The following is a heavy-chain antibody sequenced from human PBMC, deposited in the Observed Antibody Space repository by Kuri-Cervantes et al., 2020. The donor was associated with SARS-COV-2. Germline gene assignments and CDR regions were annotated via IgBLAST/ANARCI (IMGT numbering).Heavy chain of an antibody. D-gene: IGHD2-8*01. CDR1: GDSVSSNSAA. CDR2: TYYRSKWYN. CDR3: ARDWRTNGVGWGFDP. V-gene: IGHV6-1*01. Sequence: SCAISGDSVSSNSAAWNWIRQSPSRGLEWLGRTYYRSKWYNDYAVSVKSRITINPDTSKNQFFLQLNSVTPEDTAVYYCARDWRTNGVGWGFDPCGQASLVTVSS. J-gene: IGHJ5*02.